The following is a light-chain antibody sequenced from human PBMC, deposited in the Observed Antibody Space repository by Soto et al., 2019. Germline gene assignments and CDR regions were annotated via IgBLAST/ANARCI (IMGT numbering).Light chain of an antibody. J-gene: IGLJ1*01. V-gene: IGLV1-51*01. CDR1: KSNIGGNS. CDR2: DDD. Sequence: QSVLAEPPAVSSAPGQKVSIPCPGSKSNIGGNSVSWYQQLPGTAPKLLIYDDDKRPSGIPDRFSGSKSGTSATLGITGFQTGDEADYYCGSWDSRLSAYVFGTGTKVNVL. CDR3: GSWDSRLSAYV.